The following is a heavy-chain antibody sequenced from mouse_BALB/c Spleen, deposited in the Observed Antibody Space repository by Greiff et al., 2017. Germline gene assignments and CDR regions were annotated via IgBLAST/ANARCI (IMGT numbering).Heavy chain of an antibody. V-gene: IGHV1S81*02. CDR3: ARIELSDY. CDR1: GYTFTSYW. CDR2: INPSNGRT. J-gene: IGHJ2*01. Sequence: QVQLQQPGAELVKPGASVKLSCKASGYTFTSYWMHWVKQRPGQGLEWIGEINPSNGRTNYNEKFKSKATLTVDKSSSTAYMQLSSLTSEDSAVYYCARIELSDYWGQGTTLTVSS.